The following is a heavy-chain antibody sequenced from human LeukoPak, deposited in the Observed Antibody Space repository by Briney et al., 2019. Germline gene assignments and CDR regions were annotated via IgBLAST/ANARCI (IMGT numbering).Heavy chain of an antibody. CDR1: GFTFDDYA. CDR2: ISWNSGST. D-gene: IGHD6-6*01. J-gene: IGHJ4*02. CDR3: ARDRRAARPEFDY. Sequence: GRSLRLSCAASGFTFDDYAMHWVRQAPGKGLEWVSGISWNSGSTGYADSVKGRFTISRGNAKNSLYLQMNSLRAEDTALYYCARDRRAARPEFDYWGQGTLVTVSS. V-gene: IGHV3-9*01.